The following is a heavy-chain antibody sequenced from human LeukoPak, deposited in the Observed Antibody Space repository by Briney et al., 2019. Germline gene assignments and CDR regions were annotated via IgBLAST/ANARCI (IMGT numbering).Heavy chain of an antibody. D-gene: IGHD2-15*01. J-gene: IGHJ4*02. V-gene: IGHV3-48*01. CDR3: ARDLLFGATSYFDQ. CDR1: GLTFRTYN. Sequence: SGGSLRLSCAASGLTFRTYNFTWVRQAPGKGLEWVSYIGRNFPYFSSTKHYADSVRGRFTISRDDAKNSLYLEINGLRAEDTAVYYCARDLLFGATSYFDQWGQGAPVTVSS. CDR2: IGRNFPYFSSTK.